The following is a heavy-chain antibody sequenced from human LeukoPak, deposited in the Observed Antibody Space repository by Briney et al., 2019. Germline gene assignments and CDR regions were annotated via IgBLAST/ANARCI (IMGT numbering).Heavy chain of an antibody. V-gene: IGHV1-46*01. D-gene: IGHD6-6*01. CDR2: VNPSGDST. CDR1: GYTFSNYN. CDR3: ARHQFQETSFDP. J-gene: IGHJ5*02. Sequence: GASVKVSCKASGYTFSNYNIHWLRQAPGQGLEWMGIVNPSGDSTNYAQNFQGRVTISVDTSKNQFSLKLSSVTAADTAVYYCARHQFQETSFDPWGQGTLVTVSS.